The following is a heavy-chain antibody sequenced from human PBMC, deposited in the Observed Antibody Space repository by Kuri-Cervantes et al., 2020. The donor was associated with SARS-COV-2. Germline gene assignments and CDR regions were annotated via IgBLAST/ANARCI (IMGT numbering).Heavy chain of an antibody. J-gene: IGHJ5*02. D-gene: IGHD3-10*01. V-gene: IGHV3-23*01. CDR2: ISGSGGST. CDR1: GFTFSSYA. CDR3: AKPGITMVRGVIYWFDP. Sequence: ETLSLTCAASGFTFSSYAMSWVRQAPGKGLEWVSAISGSGGSTYYADSVKGRFTISRDNSKNTLYLQMNSLRAEDTAVYYCAKPGITMVRGVIYWFDPWAREPWSPSPQ.